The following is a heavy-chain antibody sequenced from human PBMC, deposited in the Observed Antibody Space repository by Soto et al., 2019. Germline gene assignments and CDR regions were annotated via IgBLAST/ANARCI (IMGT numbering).Heavy chain of an antibody. CDR1: GGSISSSSYY. CDR3: ARRPWGTHAFDI. V-gene: IGHV4-39*01. J-gene: IGHJ3*02. Sequence: SETLSLTCTVSGGSISSSSYYWGWIRQPPGKGLEWIGSIYYSGSTYYNPSLKSRVTISVNTSKNQFSLKLSSVTAADTAVYYCARRPWGTHAFDIWGQGTMVTVSS. D-gene: IGHD7-27*01. CDR2: IYYSGST.